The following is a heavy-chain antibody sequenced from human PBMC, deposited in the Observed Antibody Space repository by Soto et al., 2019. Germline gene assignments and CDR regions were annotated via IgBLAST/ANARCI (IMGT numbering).Heavy chain of an antibody. D-gene: IGHD3-22*01. CDR1: GFTFSSYG. CDR3: AKDLTEYYYDSSGDY. J-gene: IGHJ4*02. CDR2: ISYDGSNK. Sequence: LRLSCAASGFTFSSYGMHWVRQAPGKGLEWVAVISYDGSNKYYADSVKGRFTISRDNSKNTLYLQMNSLRAEDTAVYYCAKDLTEYYYDSSGDYWGQGTLVTVSS. V-gene: IGHV3-30*18.